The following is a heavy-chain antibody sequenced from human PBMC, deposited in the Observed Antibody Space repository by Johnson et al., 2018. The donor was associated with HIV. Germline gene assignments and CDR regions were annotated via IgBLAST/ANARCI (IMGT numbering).Heavy chain of an antibody. CDR3: ARDRGIAARPFRYAFDI. CDR1: AFTSSSYS. J-gene: IGHJ3*02. Sequence: QVQLVESGGGVVQPGRSLRLSCAASAFTSSSYSMHWVRQAPGKGLEWVAVISYGGNNKYYADSVKGRFTISRDNSKNTLYLQMARLRAEDTAVYYCARDRGIAARPFRYAFDIWGQGTMVTVSS. CDR2: ISYGGNNK. D-gene: IGHD6-6*01. V-gene: IGHV3-30-3*01.